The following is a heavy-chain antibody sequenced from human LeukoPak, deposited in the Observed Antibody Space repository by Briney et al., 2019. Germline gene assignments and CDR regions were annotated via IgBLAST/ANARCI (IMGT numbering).Heavy chain of an antibody. CDR3: ATCMVGYSGMDV. Sequence: PGGSLRLSCAGSGFSFSSYEMIWVRQAPGKGLEWISYISSSGTTIYYGDSVKGRFTSSRDNAKNLLYLQMNSLRAEDTAVYYCATCMVGYSGMDVWGQGTTVTVSS. J-gene: IGHJ6*02. V-gene: IGHV3-48*03. CDR2: ISSSGTTI. D-gene: IGHD2-15*01. CDR1: GFSFSSYE.